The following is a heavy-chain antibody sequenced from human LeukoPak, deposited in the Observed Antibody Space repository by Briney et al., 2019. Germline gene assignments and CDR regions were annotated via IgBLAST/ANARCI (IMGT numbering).Heavy chain of an antibody. CDR1: GFTFSSYA. Sequence: GGSLRLSCAASGFTFSSYAMHWVRQAPGKGLEWVAVISYDGSNKYCADSVKGRFTISRDNSKNTLYLQMNSLGAEDTAVYYCARGEDAFDIWGQGTMVTVSS. V-gene: IGHV3-30-3*01. CDR3: ARGEDAFDI. CDR2: ISYDGSNK. J-gene: IGHJ3*02.